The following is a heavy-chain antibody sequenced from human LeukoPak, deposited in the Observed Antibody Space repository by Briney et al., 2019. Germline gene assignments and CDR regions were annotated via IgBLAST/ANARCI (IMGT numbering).Heavy chain of an antibody. J-gene: IGHJ3*02. V-gene: IGHV1-46*01. CDR1: GYTFTSYY. D-gene: IGHD2-15*01. Sequence: ASVKVFCKASGYTFTSYYMHWVRQAPGQGLEWMGIINPSGGSTSYAQKFQGRVTMTRDTSTSTVYMELSSLRSEDTAVYYCARDRYCSGGSCTHDAFDIWGQGTMVTVSS. CDR2: INPSGGST. CDR3: ARDRYCSGGSCTHDAFDI.